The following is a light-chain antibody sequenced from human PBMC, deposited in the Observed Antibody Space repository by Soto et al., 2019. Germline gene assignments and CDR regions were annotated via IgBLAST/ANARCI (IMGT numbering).Light chain of an antibody. CDR1: QVISNY. J-gene: IGKJ3*01. CDR3: PQYDNLPPFT. V-gene: IGKV1-33*01. Sequence: DIQMTHSPSSLSASVGDRVTITCQASQVISNYLNWYQQKPGKAPKLLIYDASNLETGVPSRFSGSGAGTDFTFTIIPPQPEDIATYYCPQYDNLPPFTFGPGNKVDIK. CDR2: DAS.